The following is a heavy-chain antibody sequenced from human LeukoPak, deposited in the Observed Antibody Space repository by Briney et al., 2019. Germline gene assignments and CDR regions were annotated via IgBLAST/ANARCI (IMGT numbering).Heavy chain of an antibody. Sequence: GGSLRLSCAASGFTFSSYGMHWVRQAPGKGLEWVAFIRYDGSNKYYADSVKGRFTISRDNSKNTLYLQMNSLRAEDTAVYYCARAAFDSGYDSAFDYWGQGTLVTVSS. CDR1: GFTFSSYG. CDR3: ARAAFDSGYDSAFDY. J-gene: IGHJ4*02. D-gene: IGHD5-12*01. CDR2: IRYDGSNK. V-gene: IGHV3-30*02.